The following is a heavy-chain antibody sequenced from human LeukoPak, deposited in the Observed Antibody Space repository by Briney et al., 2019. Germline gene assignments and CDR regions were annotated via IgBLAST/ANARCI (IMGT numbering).Heavy chain of an antibody. CDR3: ARDLNYYGSGSFRGFDY. D-gene: IGHD3-10*01. Sequence: SVKVSCKASGGTFSSYAISWVRQAPGQGLEWMGGIIPIFGTANYAQMFQGRVTITADESTSTAYMELSSLRSEDTAVYYCARDLNYYGSGSFRGFDYWGQGTLVTVSS. J-gene: IGHJ4*02. V-gene: IGHV1-69*13. CDR1: GGTFSSYA. CDR2: IIPIFGTA.